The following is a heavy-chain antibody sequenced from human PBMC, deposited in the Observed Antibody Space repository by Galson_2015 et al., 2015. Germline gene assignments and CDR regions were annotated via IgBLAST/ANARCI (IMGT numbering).Heavy chain of an antibody. CDR1: GFPFSSYP. CDR2: LSHTGSSI. V-gene: IGHV3-23*01. CDR3: AKDRRAVVMSAIDY. D-gene: IGHD2-21*02. Sequence: SLRLSCAASGFPFSSYPMNWVRQAPGKGLEWVSALSHTGSSIYYADSVKGRFTISRDNSKNTLYLHLNSLRADDTAVYYCAKDRRAVVMSAIDYWGQGTQVTVSS. J-gene: IGHJ4*02.